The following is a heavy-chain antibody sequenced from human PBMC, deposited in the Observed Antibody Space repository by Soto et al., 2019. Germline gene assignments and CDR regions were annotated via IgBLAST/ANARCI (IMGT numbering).Heavy chain of an antibody. Sequence: PGGSLRLSCAASGFTFSSYAMHWVRRAPGKGLEWVAVISYDGSNKYYADSVKGRFTTSRDNSKNTLYLQMNSLRAEDTAVYYCARDRNVAGYYYYYGMDVWGQGTTVTVSS. CDR2: ISYDGSNK. CDR3: ARDRNVAGYYYYYGMDV. J-gene: IGHJ6*02. CDR1: GFTFSSYA. D-gene: IGHD2-15*01. V-gene: IGHV3-30-3*01.